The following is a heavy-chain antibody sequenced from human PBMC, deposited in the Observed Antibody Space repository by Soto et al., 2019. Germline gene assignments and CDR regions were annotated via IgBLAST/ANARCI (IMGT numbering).Heavy chain of an antibody. J-gene: IGHJ4*02. CDR3: ANAPYYYDSSGYLN. CDR2: ISAYNGDT. Sequence: ASVKVSCKASGYTFTSYGISWVRQAPGQGLEWMGWISAYNGDTNYAQKLQGRVTMTTDTSTSTAYMELRSLRSDDTAVYYCANAPYYYDSSGYLNWGQGTLVTVSS. CDR1: GYTFTSYG. V-gene: IGHV1-18*01. D-gene: IGHD3-22*01.